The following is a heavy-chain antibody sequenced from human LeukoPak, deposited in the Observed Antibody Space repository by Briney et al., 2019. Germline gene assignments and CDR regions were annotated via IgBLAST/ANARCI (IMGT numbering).Heavy chain of an antibody. CDR2: INPNSGGT. D-gene: IGHD4-23*01. J-gene: IGHJ4*02. Sequence: VASVKVSCKASGYTFTSYYMHWVRQAPGQGLEWMGWINPNSGGTNYAQKFQGRVTMTRDTSISTAYMELSRLRSDDTAVYYCARDREGWDYGGNKFPGYWGQGTLVTVSS. V-gene: IGHV1-2*02. CDR3: ARDREGWDYGGNKFPGY. CDR1: GYTFTSYY.